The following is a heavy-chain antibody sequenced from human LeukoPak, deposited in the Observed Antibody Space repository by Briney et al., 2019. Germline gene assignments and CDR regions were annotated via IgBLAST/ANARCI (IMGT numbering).Heavy chain of an antibody. CDR2: IYYSGST. CDR3: ARGGSLRPPIYFDY. CDR1: GGSISSYY. J-gene: IGHJ4*02. V-gene: IGHV4-59*01. D-gene: IGHD6-13*01. Sequence: PSETLSLTCTVSGGSISSYYWSWIRQPPEKGLEWIGYIYYSGSTNYNPSLKSRVTISVDTSKNQFSLKLSSVTAADTAVYYCARGGSLRPPIYFDYWGQGTLVTVSS.